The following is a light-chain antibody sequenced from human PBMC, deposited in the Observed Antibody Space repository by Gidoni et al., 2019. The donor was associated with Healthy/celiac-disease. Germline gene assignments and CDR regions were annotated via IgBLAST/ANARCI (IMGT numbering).Light chain of an antibody. CDR1: QSVLYSSNNKNY. Sequence: DILMTQSPDSLSVSLGERATINCKSSQSVLYSSNNKNYLAWYQQKPGQPPKLLIYWASTRESGVPDRCRGSGSGTDFTLTISSLQAEDVAVYYCQQYYSTLTWTFGQGTKVEIK. CDR3: QQYYSTLTWT. CDR2: WAS. V-gene: IGKV4-1*01. J-gene: IGKJ1*01.